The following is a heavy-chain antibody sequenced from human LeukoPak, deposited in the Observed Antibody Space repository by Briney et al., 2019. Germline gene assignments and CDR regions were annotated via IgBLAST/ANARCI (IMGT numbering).Heavy chain of an antibody. V-gene: IGHV3-23*01. D-gene: IGHD3-10*01. Sequence: GGSLRLSCAASGFTFSSYAMSWVRQAPGKGLEWVSAISGSGGSTYYADSVKGRFTISRDNSKNTLCLQMNSLRAEDTAVYYCAKDQQYYYGSGSYYRYWGQGTLVTVSS. J-gene: IGHJ4*02. CDR2: ISGSGGST. CDR1: GFTFSSYA. CDR3: AKDQQYYYGSGSYYRY.